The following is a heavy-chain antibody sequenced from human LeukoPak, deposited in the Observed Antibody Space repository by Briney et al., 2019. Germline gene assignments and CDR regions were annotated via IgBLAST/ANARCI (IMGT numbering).Heavy chain of an antibody. CDR2: TYYMSQWHT. J-gene: IGHJ4*02. Sequence: SQTLSLTYAISGDSVSSDSAAWSWVRQSPSRGLEWLGRTYYMSQWHTDYAGSVQSRIIINPDTSKNQFSLQLNSVTPEDTAVYYCARARSGSYPDYWGQGTLVTVSS. V-gene: IGHV6-1*01. CDR1: GDSVSSDSAA. CDR3: ARARSGSYPDY. D-gene: IGHD1-26*01.